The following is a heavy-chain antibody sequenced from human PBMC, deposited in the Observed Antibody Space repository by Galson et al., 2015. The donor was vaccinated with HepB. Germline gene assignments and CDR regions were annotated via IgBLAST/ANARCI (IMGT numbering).Heavy chain of an antibody. J-gene: IGHJ4*02. CDR2: ISYDESNK. D-gene: IGHD2-15*01. CDR3: AKDRGGDIVGLDY. V-gene: IGHV3-30*18. Sequence: SLRLSCAASGFTFSSYGMHWVRQAPGKGLEWVAVISYDESNKYYADSVKGRFTISRDNSKNTLYLQMNSLRAEDTAVYYCAKDRGGDIVGLDYWGQGTLVTVSS. CDR1: GFTFSSYG.